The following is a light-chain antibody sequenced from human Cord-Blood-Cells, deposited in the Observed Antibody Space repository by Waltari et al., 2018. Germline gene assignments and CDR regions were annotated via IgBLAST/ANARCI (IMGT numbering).Light chain of an antibody. CDR2: GAS. J-gene: IGKJ4*01. V-gene: IGKV3-15*01. Sequence: EIVMTQSPATLSVSPGERATLSCRASQSVSSNLAWYQQKPGQAPRLLIYGASTRATVIPARFSGSGSWTEFTLTISSLQSEDFAVYYCQQYNNWPPLTFGGGTKVEIK. CDR1: QSVSSN. CDR3: QQYNNWPPLT.